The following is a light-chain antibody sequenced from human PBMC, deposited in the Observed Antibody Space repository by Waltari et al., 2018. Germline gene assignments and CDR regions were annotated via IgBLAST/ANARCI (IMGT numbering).Light chain of an antibody. CDR1: QSVNNF. J-gene: IGKJ2*01. V-gene: IGKV3-15*01. CDR3: QHYNNWPPMYT. CDR2: GAS. Sequence: RASQSVNNFLAWYQKKPGQSPRLLSYGASTRATGIPARFSGSGSWTVFTLTISSLHSEDFAVYYCQHYNNWPPMYTFGQGTKLEIK.